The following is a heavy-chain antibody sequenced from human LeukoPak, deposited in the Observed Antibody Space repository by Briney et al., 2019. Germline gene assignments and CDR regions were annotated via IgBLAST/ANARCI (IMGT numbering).Heavy chain of an antibody. Sequence: GGSLRLSCAASGFTFSNYDMHWVRQSTGKGLEWVSGIGIAGDTYYPGSVKGRFTISRENAKNSLYLQMNSLRAGDTAVYYCARTTVTTSGMDVWGQGTTVTASS. CDR3: ARTTVTTSGMDV. V-gene: IGHV3-13*01. CDR1: GFTFSNYD. CDR2: IGIAGDT. J-gene: IGHJ6*02. D-gene: IGHD4-17*01.